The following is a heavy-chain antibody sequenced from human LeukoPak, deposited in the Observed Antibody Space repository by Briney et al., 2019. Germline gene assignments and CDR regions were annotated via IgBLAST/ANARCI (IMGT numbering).Heavy chain of an antibody. Sequence: PGRSLRLSCAASGLTFSSYEMNWVRHPPGKGLEWVSYISRRGSTIYYADSVKGRFPISRDNAKNSLDLQKNSLRADDTAVYYCAREGYGDYALDYWGQGTLVTVSS. D-gene: IGHD4-17*01. V-gene: IGHV3-48*03. CDR2: ISRRGSTI. CDR3: AREGYGDYALDY. CDR1: GLTFSSYE. J-gene: IGHJ4*02.